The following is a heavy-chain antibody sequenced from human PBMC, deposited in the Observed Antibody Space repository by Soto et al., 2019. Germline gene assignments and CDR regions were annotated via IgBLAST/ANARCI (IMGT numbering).Heavy chain of an antibody. V-gene: IGHV4-61*01. CDR1: GGSVSSGSYY. CDR2: IYYSGST. D-gene: IGHD3-22*01. Sequence: PSETLSLTCTVSGGSVSSGSYYWSWIRQPPGKGLEWIGYIYYSGSTNYNPSLKSRVTISVDTSKNQFSLKLSSVTAADTAVYYCARVGEYYDSSGYEYFDYWGQGTLVTAPQ. CDR3: ARVGEYYDSSGYEYFDY. J-gene: IGHJ4*02.